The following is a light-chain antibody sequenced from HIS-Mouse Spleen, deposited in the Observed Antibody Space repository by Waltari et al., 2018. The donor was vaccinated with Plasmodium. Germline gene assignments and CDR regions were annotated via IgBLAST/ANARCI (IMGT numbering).Light chain of an antibody. CDR1: SSDVGSYNL. CDR3: CSYAGSSTNWV. V-gene: IGLV2-23*01. Sequence: QSALTQPASVSGSPGQSITISCPGTSSDVGSYNLVSWYQQHPGKAPKLMIYEDSKRPSGVSNRLSGSKSGNTAALTISVLQAEDEADYYCCSYAGSSTNWVFGGGTKLTVL. J-gene: IGLJ3*02. CDR2: EDS.